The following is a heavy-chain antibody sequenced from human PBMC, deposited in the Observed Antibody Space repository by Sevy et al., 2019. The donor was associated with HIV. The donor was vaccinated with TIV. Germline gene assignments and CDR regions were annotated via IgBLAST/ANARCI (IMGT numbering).Heavy chain of an antibody. CDR1: GFTFSSYA. Sequence: GSLRLSCAASGFTFSSYAMHWVRQAPGKGLEWVAVISYDGSNKYYADSVKGRFTISRDNSKNTLYLQMNSLRAEDTAVYYCARDQSLPYCSSTSCYGRYYYGMDVWGQGTTVTVSS. J-gene: IGHJ6*02. D-gene: IGHD2-2*01. V-gene: IGHV3-30*04. CDR2: ISYDGSNK. CDR3: ARDQSLPYCSSTSCYGRYYYGMDV.